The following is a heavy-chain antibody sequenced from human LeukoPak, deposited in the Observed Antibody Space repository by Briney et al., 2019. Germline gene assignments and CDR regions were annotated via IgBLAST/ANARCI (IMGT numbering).Heavy chain of an antibody. D-gene: IGHD4-4*01. V-gene: IGHV3-33*01. CDR2: IWYDGSNK. CDR3: ARDDYSYYYYYGMDV. J-gene: IGHJ6*02. CDR1: GFTFSSYG. Sequence: QPGGSLRLSCAASGFTFSSYGMHWFRQPQAKGLEGGEVIWYDGSNKYYADSVKGRFTISRDNSKNTLYLQMNSLRAEDTAVYYCARDDYSYYYYYGMDVWGQGTTVTVSS.